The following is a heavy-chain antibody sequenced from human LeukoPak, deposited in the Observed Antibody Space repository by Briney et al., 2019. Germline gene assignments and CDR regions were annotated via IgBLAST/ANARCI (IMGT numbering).Heavy chain of an antibody. D-gene: IGHD5-24*01. CDR3: ARGGPWGDGYLKDY. Sequence: ASVKVSCKASGYTFTSYDINWVRQATGQGLEWMGWMNPSSGSTAYAQKFQGRVTITRDTSISTAYMELRTLRSEDTAVYYCARGGPWGDGYLKDYWGQGTLVTVSS. J-gene: IGHJ4*02. CDR1: GYTFTSYD. V-gene: IGHV1-8*03. CDR2: MNPSSGST.